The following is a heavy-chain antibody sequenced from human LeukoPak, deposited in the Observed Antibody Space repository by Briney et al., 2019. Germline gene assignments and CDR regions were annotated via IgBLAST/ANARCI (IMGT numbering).Heavy chain of an antibody. D-gene: IGHD3-10*01. J-gene: IGHJ4*02. CDR3: AKAGISMGRGVIFALPFDY. V-gene: IGHV3-23*01. CDR1: GFTFSSYA. Sequence: GGSLRLSCAASGFTFSSYAMSWVRQAPGKGLEWVSSIGGDWGSTYYADSVKGRFTISRDNSRNTLYLQMNTLRDEATAVYSCAKAGISMGRGVIFALPFDYWGQGTLVTVSS. CDR2: IGGDWGST.